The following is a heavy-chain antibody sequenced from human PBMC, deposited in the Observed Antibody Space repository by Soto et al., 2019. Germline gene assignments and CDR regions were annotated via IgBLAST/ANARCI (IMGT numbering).Heavy chain of an antibody. J-gene: IGHJ6*02. CDR1: GFTVSSNY. CDR3: ARDQRAAHDYSEYYGMDV. D-gene: IGHD4-4*01. V-gene: IGHV3-53*01. Sequence: EVQLVESGGSLIQPGGSLRLSCAASGFTVSSNYMSWVRQAPGKGLYWVSILYSGGTTYYANSVKGRFTISRDDSANTGYLQINSLRVDDTAVYYCARDQRAAHDYSEYYGMDVWGHGTTVTVSS. CDR2: LYSGGTT.